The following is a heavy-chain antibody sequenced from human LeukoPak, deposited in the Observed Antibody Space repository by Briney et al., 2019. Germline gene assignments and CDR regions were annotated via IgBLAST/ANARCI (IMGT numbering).Heavy chain of an antibody. V-gene: IGHV3-30*02. J-gene: IGHJ6*03. Sequence: GGSLRLSCAASRFTFSNYVLHWVRQAPGKGLEWVAFIRYDGSNTFYAESVKGRFTISRDNSKNTLYLQMSSLRAEDTAVYYCARGMATIDGYYYYMDVWGKGTTVTVSS. CDR2: IRYDGSNT. CDR3: ARGMATIDGYYYYMDV. CDR1: RFTFSNYV. D-gene: IGHD5-24*01.